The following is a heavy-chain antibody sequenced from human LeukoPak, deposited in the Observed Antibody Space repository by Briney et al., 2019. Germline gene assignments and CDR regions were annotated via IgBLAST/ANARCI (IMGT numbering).Heavy chain of an antibody. D-gene: IGHD3-22*01. Sequence: PSETLSLTCTVSGGSISSSSYYWGWIRQPPGKGLEWIGSIYYSGSTYYNPSLKSRVTISVDTSKNQFSLKLSSVTAADTAVYYCARQTPTSVEFDSSGYHFDYWGQGTLVTVSS. V-gene: IGHV4-39*01. CDR1: GGSISSSSYY. CDR3: ARQTPTSVEFDSSGYHFDY. J-gene: IGHJ4*02. CDR2: IYYSGST.